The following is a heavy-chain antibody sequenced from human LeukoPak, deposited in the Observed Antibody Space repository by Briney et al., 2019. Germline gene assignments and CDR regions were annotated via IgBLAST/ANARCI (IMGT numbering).Heavy chain of an antibody. D-gene: IGHD6-13*01. CDR2: ISSSSSYI. V-gene: IGHV3-21*01. CDR1: GFILSSYS. Sequence: GGSLRLSCTASGFILSSYSMNCIRQAPGKGLEWVSFISSSSSYIYYADSVKGRFTISRDNAKKSLYLQMNSLRAEDTAVYYCARDPQLVHDAFDIWGQGTMVTVSS. J-gene: IGHJ3*02. CDR3: ARDPQLVHDAFDI.